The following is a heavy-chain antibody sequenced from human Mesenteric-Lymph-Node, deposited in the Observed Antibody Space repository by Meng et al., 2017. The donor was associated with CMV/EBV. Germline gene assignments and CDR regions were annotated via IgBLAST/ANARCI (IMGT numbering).Heavy chain of an antibody. CDR2: INHSGST. J-gene: IGHJ5*02. V-gene: IGHV4-34*01. CDR3: ARGPMDYGDYFAYNWFDP. D-gene: IGHD4-17*01. CDR1: GGSFSGYY. Sequence: SETLSLTCAVYGGSFSGYYWSWIRQPPGKGLEWIGEINHSGSTNYNPSLKSRVTISVDTSKNQFSLKLSSVTAAETAVYYCARGPMDYGDYFAYNWFDPWGQGTLVTVSS.